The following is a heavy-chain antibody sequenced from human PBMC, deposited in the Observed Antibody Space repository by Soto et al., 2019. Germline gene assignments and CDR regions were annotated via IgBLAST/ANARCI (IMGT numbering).Heavy chain of an antibody. Sequence: GGSLRLSCAAAGFTFSSYAMSWVRQAPGKGLEWVSAISGSGGSTYYADSVKGRFTISRDNSKNTLYLQMNSLRAEDTAVYYCAKDRDLRSWYLGYFDYWGQGTLVTVSS. V-gene: IGHV3-23*01. CDR3: AKDRDLRSWYLGYFDY. J-gene: IGHJ4*02. CDR1: GFTFSSYA. D-gene: IGHD6-13*01. CDR2: ISGSGGST.